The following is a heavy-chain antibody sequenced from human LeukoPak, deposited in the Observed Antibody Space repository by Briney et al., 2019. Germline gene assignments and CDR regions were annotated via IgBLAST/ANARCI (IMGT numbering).Heavy chain of an antibody. V-gene: IGHV1-18*01. J-gene: IGHJ4*02. D-gene: IGHD4-23*01. CDR2: FSAYNGNT. CDR3: ARGGRYGGNTGLDY. Sequence: ASVKVSCKASGYSFSSYAINWVRQAPGQGLEWMGWFSAYNGNTYYAQKLQGRVTMATDTSTRTVYMELRSLRSDDTAVYYCARGGRYGGNTGLDYWGQGTLVTVSS. CDR1: GYSFSSYA.